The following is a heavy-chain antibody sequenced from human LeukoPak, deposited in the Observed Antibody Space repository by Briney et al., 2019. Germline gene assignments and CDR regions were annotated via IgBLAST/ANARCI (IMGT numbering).Heavy chain of an antibody. CDR3: AMEDRKVVPAARFDP. CDR2: INPNSGGT. V-gene: IGHV1-2*06. CDR1: GYTFTGYY. J-gene: IGHJ5*02. D-gene: IGHD2-2*01. Sequence: ASVKVSCKASGYTFTGYYMHWVRQAPGQGLEWMGRINPNSGGTSYAQKFQGRVTMTRDTSISTAYMGLSRLRSDDTAVYYCAMEDRKVVPAARFDPWGQGTLVTVSS.